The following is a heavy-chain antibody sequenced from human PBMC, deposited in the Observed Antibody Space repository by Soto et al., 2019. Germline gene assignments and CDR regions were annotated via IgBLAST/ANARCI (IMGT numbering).Heavy chain of an antibody. Sequence: ASVKVSCKVSGYTLTELSMHWVRQAPGKGLEWMGGFDPEDGETIYAQKFQGRVTMTEDTSTDTAYMELSSLRSEDTAVYYCATAALRGYSYGFYDYWGQGTLVTVSS. CDR2: FDPEDGET. D-gene: IGHD5-18*01. CDR3: ATAALRGYSYGFYDY. J-gene: IGHJ4*02. CDR1: GYTLTELS. V-gene: IGHV1-24*01.